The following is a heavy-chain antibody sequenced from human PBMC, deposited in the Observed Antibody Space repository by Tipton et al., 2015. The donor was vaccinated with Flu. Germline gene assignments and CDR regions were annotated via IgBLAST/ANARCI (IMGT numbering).Heavy chain of an antibody. Sequence: SLRLSCVASGFTFSRDWMHWVRQAPGKGLVWVARIEGDGTNVDYADFVKGRFSISRDNAKNTLYLQMTSLRAEDTAVYYCAREPGGWLQFNWYFDLWGRGSLVTVSS. D-gene: IGHD5-24*01. CDR3: AREPGGWLQFNWYFDL. J-gene: IGHJ2*01. V-gene: IGHV3-74*01. CDR2: IEGDGTNV. CDR1: GFTFSRDW.